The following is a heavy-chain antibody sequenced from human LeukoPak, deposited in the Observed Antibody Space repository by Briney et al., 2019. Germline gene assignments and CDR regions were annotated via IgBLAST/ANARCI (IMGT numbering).Heavy chain of an antibody. J-gene: IGHJ4*02. CDR3: ARDPIVGDTGGGDY. Sequence: PGGSLRLSCAASGFTFSSYWMTWVRQAPGKGLEWVSNINGDGSIENYVHSVRGRFSIFRDNAKDALYLQMNSLGVDDTAIYYCARDPIVGDTGGGDYWGQGTLVTVSS. CDR2: INGDGSIE. CDR1: GFTFSSYW. D-gene: IGHD1-26*01. V-gene: IGHV3-7*01.